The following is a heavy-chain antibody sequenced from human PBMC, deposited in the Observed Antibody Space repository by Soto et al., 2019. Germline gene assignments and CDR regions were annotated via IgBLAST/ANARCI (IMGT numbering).Heavy chain of an antibody. CDR2: ISGSGGST. CDR1: GFTFSSYA. CDR3: AKVVATQSLEGYSSGWYNGYYFDY. Sequence: GGSLRLSCAASGFTFSSYAMSWVRQAPGKGLEWVSAISGSGGSTYYADSVKGRFTISRDNSKNTLYLQMNSLRAEDTAVYYCAKVVATQSLEGYSSGWYNGYYFDYWGQGTLVTVSS. D-gene: IGHD6-19*01. J-gene: IGHJ4*02. V-gene: IGHV3-23*01.